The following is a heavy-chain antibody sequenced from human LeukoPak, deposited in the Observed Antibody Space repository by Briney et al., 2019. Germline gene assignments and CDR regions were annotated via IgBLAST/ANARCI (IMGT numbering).Heavy chain of an antibody. Sequence: PGGSLRLSCAASGFTVSSNYMSWVRRAPGKGLEWVSVIYSGGSTYYADSVKGRFTISRDNSKNTLYLQMNSLRAEDTAVYYCARLMEGYFDYWGQGTLVTVSS. CDR3: ARLMEGYFDY. CDR2: IYSGGST. CDR1: GFTVSSNY. V-gene: IGHV3-53*01. D-gene: IGHD3-3*01. J-gene: IGHJ4*02.